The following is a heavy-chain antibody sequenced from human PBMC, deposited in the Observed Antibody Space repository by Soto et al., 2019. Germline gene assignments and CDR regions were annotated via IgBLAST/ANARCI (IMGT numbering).Heavy chain of an antibody. D-gene: IGHD6-19*01. J-gene: IGHJ1*01. V-gene: IGHV5-51*01. CDR1: GYSFTSYW. Sequence: PGESLKISGKGSGYSFTSYWIGWVRQMPGKGLEWMGIIYPGDSDTRYSPSFQGQVTISADKSISTAYLQWSSLKASDTAMYYCARHGPYSSGWEEYFQHWGQGTLVTVSS. CDR3: ARHGPYSSGWEEYFQH. CDR2: IYPGDSDT.